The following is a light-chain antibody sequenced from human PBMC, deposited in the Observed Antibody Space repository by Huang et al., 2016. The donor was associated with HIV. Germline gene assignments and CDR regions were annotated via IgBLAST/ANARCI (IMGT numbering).Light chain of an antibody. CDR1: QNIGPN. CDR3: QQFNTWPLT. J-gene: IGKJ4*01. V-gene: IGKV3-15*01. Sequence: EIVMRQSPATLSVSPGERATLSCRASQNIGPNLAWYQQKPGQAPRLLIYGASTRATGIPGRFSGSGSETEFTLTITSLQSEDSAVYFCQQFNTWPLTFGGGTKVEIK. CDR2: GAS.